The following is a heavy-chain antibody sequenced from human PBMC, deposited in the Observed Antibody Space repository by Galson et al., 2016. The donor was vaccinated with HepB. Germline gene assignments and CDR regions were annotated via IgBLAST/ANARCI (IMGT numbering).Heavy chain of an antibody. D-gene: IGHD5-12*01. V-gene: IGHV3-23*01. CDR1: GFTFSDYA. CDR3: AKCNGYSGYDCYYFDC. Sequence: SLRLSCAASGFTFSDYALNWVRQAPGKGLEWVSSVSGSGGSTYYADSVKGRFTLSRDNSKNTLYLQMNSLRAEDTAVYYCAKCNGYSGYDCYYFDCWGQGALVTVSS. CDR2: VSGSGGST. J-gene: IGHJ4*02.